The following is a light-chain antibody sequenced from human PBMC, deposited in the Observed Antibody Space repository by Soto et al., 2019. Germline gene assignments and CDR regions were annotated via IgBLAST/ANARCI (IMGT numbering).Light chain of an antibody. Sequence: DIRVTQSPSSLSACVGDRVTITCRASQSISSYLNWYQQKPGKAPKLLIYAASSLQSGVPSRFSGSGSGTDFTLTISSLRPEDFATYYCQQSYSTLIPFGQGTRLEIK. J-gene: IGKJ5*01. CDR1: QSISSY. CDR3: QQSYSTLIP. V-gene: IGKV1-39*01. CDR2: AAS.